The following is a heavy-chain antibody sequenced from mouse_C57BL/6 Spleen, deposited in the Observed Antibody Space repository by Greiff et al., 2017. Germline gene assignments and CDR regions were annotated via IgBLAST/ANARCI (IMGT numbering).Heavy chain of an antibody. V-gene: IGHV1-69*01. D-gene: IGHD1-1*01. CDR1: GYTFTSYW. CDR3: ARGLTTGAMDY. CDR2: IDPSDSYT. J-gene: IGHJ4*01. Sequence: VQLQQPGAELVMPGASVKLSCKASGYTFTSYWMHWVKQRPGQGLEWIGEIDPSDSYTNYNQKFKGKSTLTVAKSSSTAYMQLSSLTSEDSAVYYGARGLTTGAMDYGGQGTSVTVSS.